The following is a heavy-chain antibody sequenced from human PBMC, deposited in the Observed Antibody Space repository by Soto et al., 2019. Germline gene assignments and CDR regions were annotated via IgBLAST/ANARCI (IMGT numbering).Heavy chain of an antibody. CDR1: GFTFSGYN. CDR3: ARAGYIEGPDLHYCSSTSCSNWFDP. D-gene: IGHD2-2*01. V-gene: IGHV3-48*02. Sequence: GGSLRLSCAASGFTFSGYNMNWVRQAPGKGLEWVSYISSTNSTKYYADTVKGRFTISRDNPKNSLYLQMNSLRDEDTAVYYCARAGYIEGPDLHYCSSTSCSNWFDPWGQGTLVTVSS. J-gene: IGHJ5*02. CDR2: ISSTNSTK.